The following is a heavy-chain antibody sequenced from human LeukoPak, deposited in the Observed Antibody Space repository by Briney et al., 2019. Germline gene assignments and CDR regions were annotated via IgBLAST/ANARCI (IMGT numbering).Heavy chain of an antibody. CDR3: ASGIRGYSYPDY. J-gene: IGHJ4*02. V-gene: IGHV1-3*01. CDR2: INAGNGNT. Sequence: ASVKVFCKASGYTFTSYAMHWVRQAPGQRLEWMGWINAGNGNTKYSQKFQGRVTITRDTSASTAYMELSSLRSEDTAVYYCASGIRGYSYPDYWGQGTLVTVSS. CDR1: GYTFTSYA. D-gene: IGHD5-18*01.